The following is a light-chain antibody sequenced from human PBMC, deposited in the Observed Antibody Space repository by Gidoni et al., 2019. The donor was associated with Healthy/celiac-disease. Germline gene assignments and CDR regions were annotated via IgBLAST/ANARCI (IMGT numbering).Light chain of an antibody. CDR3: QQRSNWQVT. V-gene: IGKV3-11*01. CDR1: QSVSSY. CDR2: DAS. J-gene: IGKJ4*01. Sequence: EIVLKQSPATLSLSPGERATLSCRASQSVSSYLAWYQQKPGQAPRLLIYDASNRATGIPARFSGSGSGTDFTLTISSLEPEDFAVYYCQQRSNWQVTFGGGTKVEIK.